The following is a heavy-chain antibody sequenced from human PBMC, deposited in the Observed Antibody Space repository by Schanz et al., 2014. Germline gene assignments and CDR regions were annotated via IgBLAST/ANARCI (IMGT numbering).Heavy chain of an antibody. Sequence: QVQLVQSGAEVKKPGASVRLSCEASGYTFTSYYMHWVRQAPGQGLEWMGLINPYDDTIDYAKKFQGRFTMTRDTTTTTVYMELSSLRSDDTAMYYCVTEKRMESGTWAKAFDIWGQGTWVTVSS. CDR2: INPYDDTI. CDR3: VTEKRMESGTWAKAFDI. D-gene: IGHD3-3*01. CDR1: GYTFTSYY. J-gene: IGHJ3*02. V-gene: IGHV1-46*01.